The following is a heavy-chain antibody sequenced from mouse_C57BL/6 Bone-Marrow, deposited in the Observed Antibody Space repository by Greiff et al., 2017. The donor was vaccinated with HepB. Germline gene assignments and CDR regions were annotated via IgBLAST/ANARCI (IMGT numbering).Heavy chain of an antibody. Sequence: VQLKESVAELVRPGASVKLSCTASGFNIKNTYMHWVKQRPEQGLEWIGRIDPANGNTKYAPKFQGKATITADTSSNTAYMQLSSLTSEDSAVYYCAISWFNYEYFDVWGTGTTVTVSS. CDR2: IDPANGNT. V-gene: IGHV14-3*01. J-gene: IGHJ1*03. CDR3: AISWFNYEYFDV. D-gene: IGHD2-1*01. CDR1: GFNIKNTY.